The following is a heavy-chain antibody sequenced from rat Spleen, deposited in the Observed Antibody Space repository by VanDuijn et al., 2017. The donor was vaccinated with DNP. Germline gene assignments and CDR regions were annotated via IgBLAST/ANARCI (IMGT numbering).Heavy chain of an antibody. CDR1: GFISSNYW. Sequence: EVQLVESGGGPVQPGRSLKLSCVASGFISSNYWMTWIRQAPTKGLEWVATISTSGGSTHYRDSVKGRFTISRDNAKSTLYLQVNSLRSEDTATYYCATGATEGFPYWGQGTLVSVSS. V-gene: IGHV5-31*01. J-gene: IGHJ3*01. CDR3: ATGATEGFPY. CDR2: ISTSGGST. D-gene: IGHD1-11*01.